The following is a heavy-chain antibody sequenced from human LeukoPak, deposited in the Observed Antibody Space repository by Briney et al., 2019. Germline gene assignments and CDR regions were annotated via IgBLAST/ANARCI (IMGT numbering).Heavy chain of an antibody. D-gene: IGHD6-19*01. CDR2: INHSGST. CDR3: ARREGSGWFRTNWFDP. CDR1: GGSISSSSYY. V-gene: IGHV4-39*07. J-gene: IGHJ5*02. Sequence: PSETLSLTCTVSGGSISSSSYYWSWVRRPRGKGLEWIGEINHSGSTNYNPPLKSRVTISVDTSKNQFSLKLSSVTAADTAVYYCARREGSGWFRTNWFDPWGQGTLVTVSS.